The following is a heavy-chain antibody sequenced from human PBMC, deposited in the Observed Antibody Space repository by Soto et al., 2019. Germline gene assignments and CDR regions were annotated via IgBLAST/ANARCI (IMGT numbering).Heavy chain of an antibody. Sequence: PSETLSLTCAVYGGSFSGYYWSWIRQPPGKGLDLIGEINHSGSTNYNPSLKSRVTISVDTSKNQFSLKLSSVTAADTAVYYFARDLPYYDSSGYYRLDYFDYWGQGTLVTVSS. D-gene: IGHD3-22*01. J-gene: IGHJ4*02. CDR1: GGSFSGYY. V-gene: IGHV4-34*01. CDR3: ARDLPYYDSSGYYRLDYFDY. CDR2: INHSGST.